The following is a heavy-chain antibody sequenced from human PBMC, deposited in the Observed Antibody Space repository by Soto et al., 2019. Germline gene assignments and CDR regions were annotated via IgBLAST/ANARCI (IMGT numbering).Heavy chain of an antibody. D-gene: IGHD6-19*01. CDR2: ISAYNGNT. Sequence: QVQLVQSGAEVKKPGASVKVSCKASGYTFTSYGISWVRQAPGQGLEWMGWISAYNGNTNYAQKLQGRVTMTTDTSTSIAYMELRSLRSDDTAVYYCARDSRIAVAGTGFDYWGQGTLVTVSS. CDR1: GYTFTSYG. CDR3: ARDSRIAVAGTGFDY. V-gene: IGHV1-18*01. J-gene: IGHJ4*02.